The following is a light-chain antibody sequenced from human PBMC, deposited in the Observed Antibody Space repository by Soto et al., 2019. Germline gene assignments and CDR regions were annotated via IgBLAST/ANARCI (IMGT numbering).Light chain of an antibody. CDR3: QQYGRSSLT. V-gene: IGKV3-20*01. J-gene: IGKJ3*01. CDR2: GAS. Sequence: EIVLTQSPGTLSLSPGERATLSCRASQSVSSTYLAWYQQKPGQAPRLLIYGASSRASGIPDRFSDSGSGTDFTLTISRLDPEDFAVYYCQQYGRSSLTFGPGTKVDIK. CDR1: QSVSSTY.